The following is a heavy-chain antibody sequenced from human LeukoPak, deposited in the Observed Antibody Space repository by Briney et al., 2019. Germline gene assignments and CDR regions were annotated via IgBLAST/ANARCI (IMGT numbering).Heavy chain of an antibody. J-gene: IGHJ4*02. Sequence: GGSLRLSCAASGFTFSTYGMHWVRQAPGKGLEWVAFIRYDGRNKYYADSVKGRFTISRDNSKNTLYLQMNSLRAEDTAVYYCAKNSSGWYRFDYWGQGTLVTVSS. D-gene: IGHD6-19*01. CDR2: IRYDGRNK. CDR1: GFTFSTYG. CDR3: AKNSSGWYRFDY. V-gene: IGHV3-30*02.